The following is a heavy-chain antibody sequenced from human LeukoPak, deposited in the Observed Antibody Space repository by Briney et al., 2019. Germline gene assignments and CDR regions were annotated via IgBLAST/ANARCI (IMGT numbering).Heavy chain of an antibody. Sequence: GGSLRLSCAASGFTFNNYWMSWVHQAPGKGLEWVANIKQDGSEKYYVDSVKGRFTISRDNAKNSLHLQMNSLRAEDTAVYYCARETGSDAFDYWGQGTLVTVSS. CDR1: GFTFNNYW. CDR2: IKQDGSEK. CDR3: ARETGSDAFDY. D-gene: IGHD3-16*01. V-gene: IGHV3-7*04. J-gene: IGHJ4*02.